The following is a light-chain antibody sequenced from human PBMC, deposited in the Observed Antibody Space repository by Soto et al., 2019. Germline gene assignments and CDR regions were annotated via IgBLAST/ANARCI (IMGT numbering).Light chain of an antibody. CDR1: QTVRNNY. V-gene: IGKV3-20*01. CDR3: QQYDFSPIT. J-gene: IGKJ5*01. Sequence: VLTQSPGTLSLSPGEKATLSCRVSQTVRNNYLAWYQQKPGQAPRLLIYDASIRATGIPDRFSGSGSGTDFTLTISRLEPEDFAVYYCQQYDFSPITFGQGTRLEIK. CDR2: DAS.